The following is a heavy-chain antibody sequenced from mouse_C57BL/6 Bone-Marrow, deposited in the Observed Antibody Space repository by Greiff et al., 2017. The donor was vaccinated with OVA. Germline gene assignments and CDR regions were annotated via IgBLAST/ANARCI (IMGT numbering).Heavy chain of an antibody. CDR2: IYPGSGST. J-gene: IGHJ3*01. CDR1: GYTFTSYW. Sequence: QVQLQQPGAELVKPGASVKMSCKASGYTFTSYWITWVKQRPGQGLEWIGDIYPGSGSTNYNGKFKGKATLTADKSSSTAYMQLSSLTSEDSAVYFCARSEDYGNYVPFAYWGQGTLVTVSA. D-gene: IGHD2-1*01. CDR3: ARSEDYGNYVPFAY. V-gene: IGHV1-55*01.